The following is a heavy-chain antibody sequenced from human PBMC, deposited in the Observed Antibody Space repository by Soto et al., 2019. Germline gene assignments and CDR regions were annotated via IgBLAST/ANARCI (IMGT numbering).Heavy chain of an antibody. CDR1: GYTFSNYA. D-gene: IGHD6-19*01. CDR2: INAGNGDT. CDR3: ARSSGWPN. J-gene: IGHJ4*02. V-gene: IGHV1-3*01. Sequence: QVQLVQSGAEVKKPGASVKVSCKASGYTFSNYAIHWVRQAPGQRLEWMGWINAGNGDTKYSQNFQGRVTITRDTSACTAYMELNSLTSEDTAVYYCARSSGWPNWGQGTLVTVSS.